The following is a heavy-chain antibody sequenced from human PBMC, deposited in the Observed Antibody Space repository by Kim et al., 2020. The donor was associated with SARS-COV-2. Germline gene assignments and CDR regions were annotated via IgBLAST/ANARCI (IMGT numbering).Heavy chain of an antibody. CDR2: INHSGST. CDR3: ARGPNYYGSGSYYRTRYYYGMDV. D-gene: IGHD3-10*01. CDR1: GGSFSGYY. V-gene: IGHV4-34*01. J-gene: IGHJ6*02. Sequence: SETLSLTCAVYGGSFSGYYWSWIRQPPGKGLEWIGEINHSGSTNYNPSLKSRVTISVDTSKNQFSLKLSSVTAADTAVYYCARGPNYYGSGSYYRTRYYYGMDVWGQGTTVTVSS.